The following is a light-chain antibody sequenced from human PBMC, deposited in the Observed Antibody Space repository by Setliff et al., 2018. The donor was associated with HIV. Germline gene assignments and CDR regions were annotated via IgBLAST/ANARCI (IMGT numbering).Light chain of an antibody. CDR1: SDDVGSYNL. J-gene: IGLJ2*01. Sequence: QSALAQPASVSGSPGQSITISCTATSDDVGSYNLVSWYQEHPGKAPKLIMYEVTKRPSGVSNRFSGSKSSKTASLTISGLQAEDEADYYCCSYAATNTVLFGGGTKVTVL. V-gene: IGLV2-23*02. CDR2: EVT. CDR3: CSYAATNTVL.